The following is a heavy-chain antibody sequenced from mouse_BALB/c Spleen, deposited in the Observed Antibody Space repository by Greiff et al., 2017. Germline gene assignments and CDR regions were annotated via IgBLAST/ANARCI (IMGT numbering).Heavy chain of an antibody. V-gene: IGHV1-39*01. CDR2: IDPYYGGT. D-gene: IGHD1-1*02. J-gene: IGHJ4*01. CDR3: ARGGGPYAMDY. Sequence: VHVKQSGPELEKPGASVKISCKASGYTFTGYNMNWVKQSNGKSLEWIGNIDPYYGGTSYNQKFKGKATLTVDKSSSTAYMQLKSLTSEDSAVYHCARGGGPYAMDYWGQGTSVTVSS. CDR1: GYTFTGYN.